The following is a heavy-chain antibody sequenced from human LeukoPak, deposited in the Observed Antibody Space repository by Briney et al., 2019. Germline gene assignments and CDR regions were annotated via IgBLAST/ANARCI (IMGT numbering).Heavy chain of an antibody. V-gene: IGHV4-39*07. Sequence: SETLSLTCTVSGGSISSSSYYWGWIRQPPGKGLEWIGSIYYSGSTYYNPPLKSRVTISVDTFKNQFSLKLSSVTAADTAVYYCARDTLGYSSSSVGSFDYWGQGTLVTVSS. CDR3: ARDTLGYSSSSVGSFDY. CDR1: GGSISSSSYY. J-gene: IGHJ4*02. CDR2: IYYSGST. D-gene: IGHD6-6*01.